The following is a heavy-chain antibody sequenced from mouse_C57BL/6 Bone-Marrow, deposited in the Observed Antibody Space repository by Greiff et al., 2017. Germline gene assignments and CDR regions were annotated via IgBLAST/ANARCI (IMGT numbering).Heavy chain of an antibody. J-gene: IGHJ2*01. D-gene: IGHD2-1*01. CDR3: ARGSPLLGY. Sequence: VQLQQPGAELVKPGASVKLSCKASGYTFTSYWMQWVKQRPGQGLEWIGEIDPSDSYTNYNQKFKGKATLTVDTSSSTAYMQLSSLTSEDSAVYYCARGSPLLGYWGQGTTLTVSS. CDR2: IDPSDSYT. V-gene: IGHV1-50*01. CDR1: GYTFTSYW.